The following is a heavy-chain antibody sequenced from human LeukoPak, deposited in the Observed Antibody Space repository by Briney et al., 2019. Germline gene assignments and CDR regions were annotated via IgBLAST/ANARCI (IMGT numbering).Heavy chain of an antibody. V-gene: IGHV3-23*01. D-gene: IGHD3-10*01. CDR1: GFTFSSHG. Sequence: GGSLRLSCAASGFTFSSHGMNWVRQAPGKGLERVSAISGSGGSTYYADSVKGRFAISRDNSKNTLYLQMNSLRAEDTAVYYCYVLLWFGELQMGAFDIWGQGTMVTVSS. CDR3: YVLLWFGELQMGAFDI. J-gene: IGHJ3*02. CDR2: ISGSGGST.